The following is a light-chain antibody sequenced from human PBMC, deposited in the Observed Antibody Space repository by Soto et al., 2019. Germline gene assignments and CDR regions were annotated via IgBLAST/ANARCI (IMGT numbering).Light chain of an antibody. CDR3: QQSYSIPLT. V-gene: IGKV1-39*01. CDR1: QSISSY. J-gene: IGKJ4*01. CDR2: AAS. Sequence: DIQMTQSPSSLSASVGDRVTITCRASQSISSYLNWYQQKPEKAPKLLIYAASSLQSGVPSRFSGSGSGTDFTLTISSLQPEDFATYYCQQSYSIPLTFGGGTKVEIK.